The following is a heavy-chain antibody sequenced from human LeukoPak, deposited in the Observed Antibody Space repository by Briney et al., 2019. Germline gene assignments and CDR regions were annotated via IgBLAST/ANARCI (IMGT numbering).Heavy chain of an antibody. Sequence: PSETLSLTCAVYGGSFSGHYWSWIRQPPGKGLEWIGEINHSGSTNYNPSLKSRVTISVDTSKNQFSLKLSSVTAADTAVYYCARGLKPIMVRGVKPSRWFDPWGQGTLVTVSS. CDR2: INHSGST. V-gene: IGHV4-34*01. CDR3: ARGLKPIMVRGVKPSRWFDP. J-gene: IGHJ5*02. CDR1: GGSFSGHY. D-gene: IGHD3-10*01.